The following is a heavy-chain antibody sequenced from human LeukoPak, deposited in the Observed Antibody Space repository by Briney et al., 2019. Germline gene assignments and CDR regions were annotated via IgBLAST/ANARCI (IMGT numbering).Heavy chain of an antibody. CDR2: IYHSGST. V-gene: IGHV4-38-2*02. D-gene: IGHD3-3*01. CDR1: GYSISSGYY. J-gene: IGHJ4*02. Sequence: TLSLTCTVSGYSISSGYYWGWIRQPPGKGLEWIGSIYHSGSTYYNPSLKSRVTISVDTSKNQFSLKLSSVTAADTAVYYCASRAIFGVVIPLNYDYWGQGTLVTVSS. CDR3: ASRAIFGVVIPLNYDY.